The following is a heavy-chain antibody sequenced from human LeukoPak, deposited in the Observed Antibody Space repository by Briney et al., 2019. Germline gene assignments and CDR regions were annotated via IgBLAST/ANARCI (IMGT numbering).Heavy chain of an antibody. CDR3: ARDSMITFGGVIVLDY. CDR2: ISSSSSYI. J-gene: IGHJ4*02. V-gene: IGHV3-21*01. CDR1: GFTFSSYS. D-gene: IGHD3-16*02. Sequence: PGGSLRLSCAASGFTFSSYSMNWVRQAPGKGLEWVSSISSSSSYIYYADSVKGRFTISRDNAKNSLYLQMNSLRAEDTAVYYCARDSMITFGGVIVLDYWGQGTLVTISS.